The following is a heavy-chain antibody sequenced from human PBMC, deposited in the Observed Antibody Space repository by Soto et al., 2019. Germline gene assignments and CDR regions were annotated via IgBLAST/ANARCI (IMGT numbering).Heavy chain of an antibody. CDR2: IWYDGSNK. J-gene: IGHJ4*02. CDR3: ARDTRITIFGVVTNPFELGY. CDR1: GFTFSSYG. D-gene: IGHD3-3*01. Sequence: GGSLRLSCAASGFTFSSYGMHWVRQAPGKGLEWVAVIWYDGSNKYYADSVKGRFTISRDNSKNTLYMQMNSLRAEDTAVYYCARDTRITIFGVVTNPFELGYWGQGTLVTVSS. V-gene: IGHV3-33*01.